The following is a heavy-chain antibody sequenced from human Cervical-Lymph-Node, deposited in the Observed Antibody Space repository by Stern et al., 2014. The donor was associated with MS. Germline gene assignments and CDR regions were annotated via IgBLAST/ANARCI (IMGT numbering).Heavy chain of an antibody. CDR2: VYPGDSDP. J-gene: IGHJ4*02. CDR3: AKSLRPGIVGKQLDY. V-gene: IGHV5-51*03. Sequence: VQLVESGAEAKKPGEFLKISCRGSGYTFTNYWIPWVRQMPRKGLEWMGVVYPGDSDPRYSPSFQGQVTISAAKSVSTAYLQWSSLKSSDSAMYYCAKSLRPGIVGKQLDYWGQGTLVTVSS. CDR1: GYTFTNYW. D-gene: IGHD2-15*01.